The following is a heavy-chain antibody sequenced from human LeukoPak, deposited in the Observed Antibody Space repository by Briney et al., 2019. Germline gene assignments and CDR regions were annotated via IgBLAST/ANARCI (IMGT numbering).Heavy chain of an antibody. J-gene: IGHJ4*02. Sequence: GGSLRLSCAASGFTFSSYSMNWVRQAPGKGLEWVSSISSSSSYIYYAGSVKGRFTISRDNAKNSLYLQMNSLRAEDTAVYYCARDWAVDTATDWGQGTLVTVSS. V-gene: IGHV3-21*01. D-gene: IGHD5-18*01. CDR1: GFTFSSYS. CDR2: ISSSSSYI. CDR3: ARDWAVDTATD.